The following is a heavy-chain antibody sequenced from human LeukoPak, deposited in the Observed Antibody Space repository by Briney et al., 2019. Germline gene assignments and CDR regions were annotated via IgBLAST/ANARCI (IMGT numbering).Heavy chain of an antibody. CDR1: GDSISNYY. Sequence: PETLSLTCTVSGDSISNYYWSWIRQPPGKGLEWIGYIYDSGRTNYNPSLKSRVTISGDTSKNQFSLKLNSVTAADTAVYYCARDPTTSSWRGDAFDIWGPGTMVTVSS. J-gene: IGHJ3*02. CDR3: ARDPTTSSWRGDAFDI. D-gene: IGHD6-13*01. CDR2: IYDSGRT. V-gene: IGHV4-59*01.